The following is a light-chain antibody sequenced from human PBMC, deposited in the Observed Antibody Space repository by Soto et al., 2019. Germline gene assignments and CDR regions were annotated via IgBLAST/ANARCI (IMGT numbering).Light chain of an antibody. J-gene: IGKJ2*01. V-gene: IGKV1-39*01. CDR1: QNIGRY. CDR2: AAS. CDR3: QQSYSNPYT. Sequence: DIPMTQSPSSLSASVRDRVTISCRASQNIGRYLNWYQLKPGKAPKSLIYAASSLRSGVQSRFSGSGSGTDFTLTISSLQHEDFATYYCQQSYSNPYTFGQGTKVEIK.